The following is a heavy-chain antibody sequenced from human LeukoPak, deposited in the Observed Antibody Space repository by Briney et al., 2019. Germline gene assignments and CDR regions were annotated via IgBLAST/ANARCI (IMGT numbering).Heavy chain of an antibody. CDR2: ISGSGGST. J-gene: IGHJ3*02. CDR3: AKDRSSGWYDAFDI. CDR1: GFTFSSYA. V-gene: IGHV3-23*01. D-gene: IGHD6-19*01. Sequence: PGGSLRLSCAASGFTFSSYAMSWVRQAPGKGLEWVSSISGSGGSTHYSDSVKGRFTISRDNSKNTLYLQLNSLRAEDTAVYYCAKDRSSGWYDAFDIWGQGTMVIVSS.